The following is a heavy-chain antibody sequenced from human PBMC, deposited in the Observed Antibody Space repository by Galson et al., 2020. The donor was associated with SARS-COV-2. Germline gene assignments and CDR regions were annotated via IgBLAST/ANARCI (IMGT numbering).Heavy chain of an antibody. CDR3: ARAPITMIVVVDAFDI. CDR1: GGSISSGGYY. Sequence: ETSETLSLTCTVSGGSISSGGYYWSWISQHPGKGLEWIGYIYYSGSTYYNPSLKSRVTISVDTSKNQFSLKLSSVTAADTAVYYCARAPITMIVVVDAFDIWGQGTMVTVSS. D-gene: IGHD3-22*01. CDR2: IYYSGST. V-gene: IGHV4-31*03. J-gene: IGHJ3*02.